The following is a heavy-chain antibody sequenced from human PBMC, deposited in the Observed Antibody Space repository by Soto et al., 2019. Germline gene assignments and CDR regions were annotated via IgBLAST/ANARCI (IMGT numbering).Heavy chain of an antibody. CDR2: INYSGST. CDR3: SRQAQVVGSSVTDY. D-gene: IGHD1-26*01. V-gene: IGHV4-39*01. Sequence: ASETLSLTCSVSGGSISSSGYYWGWIRQPPGKGLEWIGIINYSGSTFYNPSLKSRLTISVDTSKNQFSVRLSSATAADTAVYYCSRQAQVVGSSVTDYWGPGTLVTVSS. CDR1: GGSISSSGYY. J-gene: IGHJ4*02.